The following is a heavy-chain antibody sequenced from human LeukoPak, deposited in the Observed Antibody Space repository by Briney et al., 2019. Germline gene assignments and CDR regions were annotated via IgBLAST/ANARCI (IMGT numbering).Heavy chain of an antibody. CDR2: IIPIFGTA. Sequence: ASVKVSCKASGGTFSSYAISWVRQAPGQGLEWMGGIIPIFGTANYAQKFQGRVTITADESTSTAYMELGSLRSEDTAVYYCARDQIRLGELSYFDYWGQGTLVTVSS. CDR3: ARDQIRLGELSYFDY. CDR1: GGTFSSYA. V-gene: IGHV1-69*13. D-gene: IGHD3-16*02. J-gene: IGHJ4*02.